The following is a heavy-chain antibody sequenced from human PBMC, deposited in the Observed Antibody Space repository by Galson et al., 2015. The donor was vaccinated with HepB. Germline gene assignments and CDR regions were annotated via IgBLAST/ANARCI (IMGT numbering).Heavy chain of an antibody. D-gene: IGHD2-8*02. V-gene: IGHV3-30*18. CDR3: AKDKGVFWFFDY. CDR2: ISYDGDNE. J-gene: IGHJ4*02. CDR1: GFIVSSYG. Sequence: LRLSCAASGFIVSSYGMHWVRQAPGKVLEWVAVISYDGDNEYYADSVKGRFTISRDNSKNTLYLQMNSRRVDDTAVYYCAKDKGVFWFFDYWGQGTLVTVSS.